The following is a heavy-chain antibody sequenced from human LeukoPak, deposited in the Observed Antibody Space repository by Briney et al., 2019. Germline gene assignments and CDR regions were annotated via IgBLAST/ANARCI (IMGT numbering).Heavy chain of an antibody. CDR3: ASLQGGNSDWLDP. D-gene: IGHD4-23*01. Sequence: ASVKVSCKASGYTFSDYFIHWVRQAPGQGLEWMGRINPYNGGTTYAQSFQGRATLTRDTSITTVYLELTGLRSDDTAVYCASLQGGNSDWLDPWGQGTLVTVSS. CDR2: INPYNGGT. V-gene: IGHV1-2*06. CDR1: GYTFSDYF. J-gene: IGHJ5*02.